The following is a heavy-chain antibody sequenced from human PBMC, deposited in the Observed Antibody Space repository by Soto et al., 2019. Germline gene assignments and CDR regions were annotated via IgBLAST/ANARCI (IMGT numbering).Heavy chain of an antibody. Sequence: SETLSLTCTVSGGSISSYYWSWIRQPPGKGLEWIGYIYYSGSTNYNPSLKSRVTISVDTSKNQFSLKLSSVTAADTAVYYCARDPPNYYDILTGPPPWGQGTLVTVSS. D-gene: IGHD3-9*01. CDR1: GGSISSYY. CDR2: IYYSGST. V-gene: IGHV4-59*01. CDR3: ARDPPNYYDILTGPPP. J-gene: IGHJ5*02.